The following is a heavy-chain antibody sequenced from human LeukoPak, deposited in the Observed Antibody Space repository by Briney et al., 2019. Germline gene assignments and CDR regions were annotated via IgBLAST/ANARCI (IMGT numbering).Heavy chain of an antibody. V-gene: IGHV4-38-2*02. D-gene: IGHD4-23*01. CDR3: ARDPPPWRNSATSGISL. Sequence: SETLSLTCTVSGYSISSGYYWGRIRQPPGKGLAWIGNIYHSGSTYYNPSLKSRVAISVDTSKNQFSLKLSSVTAADTAAYYCARDPPPWRNSATSGISLWGQGTLVTVSP. J-gene: IGHJ4*02. CDR2: IYHSGST. CDR1: GYSISSGYY.